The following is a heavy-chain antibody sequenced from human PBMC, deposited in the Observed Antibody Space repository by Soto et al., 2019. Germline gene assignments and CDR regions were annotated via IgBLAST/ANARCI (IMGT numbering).Heavy chain of an antibody. CDR3: ATHPYCSGSGGNCYSLQWY. CDR1: GFIFSRHA. J-gene: IGHJ4*02. V-gene: IGHV3-30-3*01. D-gene: IGHD2-15*01. Sequence: QVQLVESGGGVVQPGRSLRLSCVASGFIFSRHAMHWVRQAPGKGLEWVAVISYDGSNKYYADSVKGRFTISRDNSKNTLSVQMNSLRPEDTAVYYCATHPYCSGSGGNCYSLQWYWGQGTLVTVSS. CDR2: ISYDGSNK.